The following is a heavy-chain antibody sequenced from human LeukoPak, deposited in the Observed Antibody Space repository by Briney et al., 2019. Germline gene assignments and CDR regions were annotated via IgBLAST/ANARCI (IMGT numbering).Heavy chain of an antibody. CDR3: AREAVTGTLDY. CDR1: GGSVSRDY. Sequence: KPSETLSLTCSVSGGSVSRDYWSLIRQPPGKRLEWLGYIYNIGGTNYNPSLKSRVSISVDTSKNQSSLMLTSVTAADTAVYYCAREAVTGTLDYWGQGALVTVSS. V-gene: IGHV4-59*02. CDR2: IYNIGGT. D-gene: IGHD6-19*01. J-gene: IGHJ4*02.